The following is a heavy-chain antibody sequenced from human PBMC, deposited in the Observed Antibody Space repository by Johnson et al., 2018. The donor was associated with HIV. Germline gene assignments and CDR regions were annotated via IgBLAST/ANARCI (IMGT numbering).Heavy chain of an antibody. Sequence: EVQLVESGGGVVQPGRSLRLSCAASGFTVSSNYMSWVRQAPGKGLEWVSGISWNSGSIGYADSVKGRFTISRDNAKNSLYLQMNSLRAEDTALYYCAKDMVVRENGAFDIWGQGTMVTVSS. CDR1: GFTVSSNY. J-gene: IGHJ3*02. V-gene: IGHV3-9*01. CDR3: AKDMVVRENGAFDI. CDR2: ISWNSGSI. D-gene: IGHD3-10*01.